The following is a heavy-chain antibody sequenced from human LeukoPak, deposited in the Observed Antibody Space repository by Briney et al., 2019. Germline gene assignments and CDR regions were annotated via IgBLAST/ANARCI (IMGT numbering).Heavy chain of an antibody. V-gene: IGHV3-48*04. Sequence: GGSLRLSCAASGFTFSSYGMHWVRQAPGKGLEWVSYISSSSTIYYADSVKGRFTISRDNAKNSLYLQMNSLRAEDTAVYYCARASSSWHDPDYWGQGTLVTVSS. J-gene: IGHJ4*02. CDR3: ARASSSWHDPDY. CDR2: ISSSSTI. CDR1: GFTFSSYG. D-gene: IGHD6-13*01.